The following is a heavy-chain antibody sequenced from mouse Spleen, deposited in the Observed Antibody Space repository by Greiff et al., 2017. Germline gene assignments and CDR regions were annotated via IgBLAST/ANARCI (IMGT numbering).Heavy chain of an antibody. CDR3: AREREGLGRDWYFDV. V-gene: IGHV1-42*01. CDR1: GYSFTGYY. D-gene: IGHD4-1*01. Sequence: EVKLVESGPELVKPGASVKISCKASGYSFTGYYMNWVKQSPEKSLEWIGEINPSTGGTTYNQKFKAKATLTVDKSSSTAYMQLKSLTSEDSAVYYCAREREGLGRDWYFDVWGAGTTVTVSS. CDR2: INPSTGGT. J-gene: IGHJ1*01.